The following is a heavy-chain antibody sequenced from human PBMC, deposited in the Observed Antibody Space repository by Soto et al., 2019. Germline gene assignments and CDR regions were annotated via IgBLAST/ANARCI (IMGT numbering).Heavy chain of an antibody. J-gene: IGHJ4*02. CDR2: INSDGSST. CDR3: ARHLAGNRAY. V-gene: IGHV3-74*01. CDR1: GFTFSSYW. Sequence: GGSLRLSCAASGFTFSSYWMHWVRQAPEKGLVWVSRINSDGSSTSYADSVKGRFTISRDNAKNTLYLQMNSLRAEDTAVYYCARHLAGNRAYWGQGTLVTVSS. D-gene: IGHD3-3*02.